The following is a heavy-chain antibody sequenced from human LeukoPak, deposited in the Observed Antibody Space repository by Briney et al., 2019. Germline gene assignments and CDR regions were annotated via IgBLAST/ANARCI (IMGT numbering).Heavy chain of an antibody. D-gene: IGHD2-21*01. Sequence: GGSLRLSCAASGFTFNNYAVSWVRQAPGQGLEWVSPISGRGGITYYADSVKGRFTISRDNSKNTVFLQMNSLRVDDTAVYYCAKALRETHRPVYSYYYMDVWGKGTTVTVSS. CDR1: GFTFNNYA. J-gene: IGHJ6*03. V-gene: IGHV3-23*01. CDR3: AKALRETHRPVYSYYYMDV. CDR2: ISGRGGIT.